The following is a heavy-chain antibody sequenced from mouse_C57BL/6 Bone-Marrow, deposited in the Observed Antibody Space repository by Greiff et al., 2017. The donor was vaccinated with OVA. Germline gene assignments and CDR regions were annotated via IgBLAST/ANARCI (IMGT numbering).Heavy chain of an antibody. D-gene: IGHD2-1*01. CDR1: GYTFTSYW. CDR3: GYYGNSYWYFDV. J-gene: IGHJ1*03. V-gene: IGHV1-50*01. CDR2: IDPSDSYT. Sequence: QVQLQQPGAELVKPGASVKLFCKASGYTFTSYWMQWVKQRPGQGLEWIGEIDPSDSYTNYNQKFKGKATLTVDTSSSTAYMQLSSLTSEDSAVYYCGYYGNSYWYFDVWGTGTTVTVSS.